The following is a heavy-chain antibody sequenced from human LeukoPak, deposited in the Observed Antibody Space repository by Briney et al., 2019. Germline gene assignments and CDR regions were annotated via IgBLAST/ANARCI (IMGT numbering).Heavy chain of an antibody. CDR3: ARPYYYSSGYRFDY. CDR2: LSYDGSDK. Sequence: TGGSLRLSCAASGFTFSNYAMHWVRQAPGKGLEWVAVLSYDGSDKYYADSVKGRFTISRDNSKNTLYLQMNSLRAEDTAVYYCARPYYYSSGYRFDYWGQGTLVTVSS. CDR1: GFTFSNYA. D-gene: IGHD3-22*01. V-gene: IGHV3-30-3*01. J-gene: IGHJ4*02.